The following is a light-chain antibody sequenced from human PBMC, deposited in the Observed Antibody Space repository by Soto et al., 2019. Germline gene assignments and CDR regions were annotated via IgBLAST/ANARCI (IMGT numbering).Light chain of an antibody. CDR2: AAS. CDR3: QQLNSYPPT. J-gene: IGKJ5*01. Sequence: DIQMTQSPSSLSAAVGDSITITCRPSQNMTRYLNWFQQKPGKAPNLLIYAASTLQSGVPSRFSGSGSGTEFTLTISSLQPEDFATYYCQQLNSYPPTFGQGTRLEIK. CDR1: QNMTRY. V-gene: IGKV1-9*01.